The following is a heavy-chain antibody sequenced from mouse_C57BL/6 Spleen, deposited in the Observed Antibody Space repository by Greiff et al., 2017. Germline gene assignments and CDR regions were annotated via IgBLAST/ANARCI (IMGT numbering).Heavy chain of an antibody. CDR3: ARLDGNYRDWYFDV. V-gene: IGHV5-4*03. J-gene: IGHJ1*03. CDR1: GFTFSSYA. CDR2: ISDGGSYT. D-gene: IGHD2-1*01. Sequence: DVMLVESGGGLVKPGGSLKLSCAASGFTFSSYAMSWVRQTPEKRLEWVATISDGGSYTYYPDNVKGRFTISRDNAKNNLYLQMSHLKSEDTAMYYCARLDGNYRDWYFDVWGTGTTVTVSS.